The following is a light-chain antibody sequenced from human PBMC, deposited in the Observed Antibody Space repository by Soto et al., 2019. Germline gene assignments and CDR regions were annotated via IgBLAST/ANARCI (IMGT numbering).Light chain of an antibody. CDR3: QQYNNWWT. Sequence: EMVMTQSPATLSMSPGERATLSCRASQSVGSSLAWYQQKPGQAPRLLIYGASTRATGIPARFSGSGSGTEFTLTISSLEFEDSAVYYCQQYNNWWTFGQGTKVDIK. V-gene: IGKV3-15*01. J-gene: IGKJ1*01. CDR2: GAS. CDR1: QSVGSS.